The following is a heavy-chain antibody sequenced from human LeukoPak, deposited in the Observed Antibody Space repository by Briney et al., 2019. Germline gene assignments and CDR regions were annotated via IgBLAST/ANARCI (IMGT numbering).Heavy chain of an antibody. J-gene: IGHJ4*02. V-gene: IGHV3-74*01. D-gene: IGHD7-27*01. CDR2: INTDESST. CDR1: GFTFSNYW. CDR3: TKLQLGDY. Sequence: GGSLRLSCAASGFTFSNYWMHWVRQAPGKGLVWVSRINTDESSTTYADSVKGRFTISRDNSKNTLYLQMNSLRAEDTAVYYCTKLQLGDYWGQGTLVTVSS.